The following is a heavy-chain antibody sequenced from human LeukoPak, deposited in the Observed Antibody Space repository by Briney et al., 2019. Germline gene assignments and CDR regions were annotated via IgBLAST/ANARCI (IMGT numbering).Heavy chain of an antibody. CDR2: IYTSGST. CDR3: ARDGYGYFAFDI. Sequence: SQTLSLTCTVSGGSISSGSYYWSWIRQPAGKGLEWIGRIYTSGSTNYNSSLKSRVTISVDTSKNQFSLKLSSVTAADTAVYYCARDGYGYFAFDIWGQGTMVTVSS. CDR1: GGSISSGSYY. V-gene: IGHV4-61*02. J-gene: IGHJ3*02. D-gene: IGHD5-18*01.